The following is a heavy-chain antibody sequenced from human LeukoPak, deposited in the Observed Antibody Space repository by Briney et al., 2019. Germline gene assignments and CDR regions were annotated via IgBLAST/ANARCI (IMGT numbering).Heavy chain of an antibody. Sequence: GGSLRLSCAASGSIFSTYAMSWVRQAPGKGLEWVSALSGSGDKTFYADSVKGRFTISRDNSKNTLYLQMNSLRAEDTAVYYCGKDLNYGLDYWGQGTLVTVSS. CDR1: GSIFSTYA. J-gene: IGHJ4*02. D-gene: IGHD4-11*01. CDR2: LSGSGDKT. CDR3: GKDLNYGLDY. V-gene: IGHV3-23*01.